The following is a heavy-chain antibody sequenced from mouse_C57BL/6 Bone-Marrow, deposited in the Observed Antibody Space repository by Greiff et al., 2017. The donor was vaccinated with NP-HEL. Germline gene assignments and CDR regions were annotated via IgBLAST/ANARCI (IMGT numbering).Heavy chain of an antibody. D-gene: IGHD2-5*01. V-gene: IGHV5-15*01. CDR1: GFTFSDYG. Sequence: EVKVVESGGGLVHPGGSLKLSCAASGFTFSDYGMAWVRQAPRKGPDWVAFISNLAYSIYYADTETGRFTISRENAKNTLYLEMSSRRSEDTAMYYCARHRYSNYVSYFDYWGQGTTLTVSS. CDR3: ARHRYSNYVSYFDY. CDR2: ISNLAYSI. J-gene: IGHJ2*01.